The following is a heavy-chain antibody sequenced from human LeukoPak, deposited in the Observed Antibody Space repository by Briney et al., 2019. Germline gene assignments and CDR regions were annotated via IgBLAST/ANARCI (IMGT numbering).Heavy chain of an antibody. D-gene: IGHD2-15*01. CDR3: AKVESEAAATLWGFDY. V-gene: IGHV3-23*01. Sequence: GGSLRLSCAASGFTFSSYAMSWVRQAPGKGLEWVSSIGGSGGSTYYADSVKGRFTISRDNSKNTLYLQMNSLKDEDTAVYYCAKVESEAAATLWGFDYCGQGTLVTAST. J-gene: IGHJ4*02. CDR1: GFTFSSYA. CDR2: IGGSGGST.